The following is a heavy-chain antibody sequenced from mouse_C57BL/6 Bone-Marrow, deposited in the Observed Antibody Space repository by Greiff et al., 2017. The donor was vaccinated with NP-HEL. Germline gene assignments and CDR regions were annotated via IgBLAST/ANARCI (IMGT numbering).Heavy chain of an antibody. D-gene: IGHD1-1*01. J-gene: IGHJ2*01. CDR2: IYPRSGNT. V-gene: IGHV1-81*01. CDR1: GYTFTSYV. CDR3: ARREIYYPYYFDY. Sequence: QVQLKESGAELARPGASVKLSCKASGYTFTSYVISWVKQRTGQGLEWIGEIYPRSGNTYYNEKFKGKATLTADKSSSTAYMELRSLTSEDSAVYFCARREIYYPYYFDYWGQGTTLTVSS.